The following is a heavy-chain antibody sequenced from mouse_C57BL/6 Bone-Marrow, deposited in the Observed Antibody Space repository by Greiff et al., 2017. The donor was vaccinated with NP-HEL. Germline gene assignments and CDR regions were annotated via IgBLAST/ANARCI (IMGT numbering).Heavy chain of an antibody. V-gene: IGHV5-4*01. J-gene: IGHJ1*03. Sequence: EVKLVESGGGLVKPGGSLKLSCAASGFTFSSYAMSWVRQTPEKRLEWVATISDGGIYTYYPDNVKGRFTISRANAKNNLYLQMSHMKSEDAAMYYCSRERYGNGYFDVWGKGTTVTVSS. D-gene: IGHD1-1*01. CDR3: SRERYGNGYFDV. CDR1: GFTFSSYA. CDR2: ISDGGIYT.